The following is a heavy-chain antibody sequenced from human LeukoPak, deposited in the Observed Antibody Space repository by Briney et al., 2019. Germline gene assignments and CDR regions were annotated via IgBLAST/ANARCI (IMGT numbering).Heavy chain of an antibody. J-gene: IGHJ3*02. CDR3: ARQGYVWGSYRPDDAFDI. V-gene: IGHV1-18*01. CDR2: ISAYNGNT. Sequence: GASVKVSCKASGYTFTRYGITWVRQAPGQGLEWMGWISAYNGNTNYAQKLQGRVTMTTDTSTSTAYMELRSLRSDDTAVYYCARQGYVWGSYRPDDAFDIWGQGTMVTVSS. CDR1: GYTFTRYG. D-gene: IGHD3-16*02.